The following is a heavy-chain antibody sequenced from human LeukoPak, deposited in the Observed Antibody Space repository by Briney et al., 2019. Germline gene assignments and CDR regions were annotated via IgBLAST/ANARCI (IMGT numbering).Heavy chain of an antibody. CDR2: INPNSGGT. CDR3: ARTATWIQLWPNAFDI. CDR1: GYTFINNW. J-gene: IGHJ3*02. D-gene: IGHD5-18*01. Sequence: ASVKVSCKASGYTFINNWMHWVRQAPGQGLEWMGWINPNSGGTNYAQKFQGRVTMTGDTSISTAYMELSRLRSDDTAVYYCARTATWIQLWPNAFDIWGQGTMVTVSS. V-gene: IGHV1-2*02.